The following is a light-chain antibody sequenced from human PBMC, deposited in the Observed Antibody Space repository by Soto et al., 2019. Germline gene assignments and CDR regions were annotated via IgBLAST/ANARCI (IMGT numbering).Light chain of an antibody. J-gene: IGLJ3*02. V-gene: IGLV1-47*01. CDR2: RNN. CDR3: AAWDGGLSGWV. Sequence: QSVLTQPPSASGPPGQRVAIPCSGSTSNIGSKYVYWYQQLTGTAPKLRIYRNNQRPSGVPDRFSVSKSGTSASLAISGLRSEDEADYYCAAWDGGLSGWVFGGGTKLTVL. CDR1: TSNIGSKY.